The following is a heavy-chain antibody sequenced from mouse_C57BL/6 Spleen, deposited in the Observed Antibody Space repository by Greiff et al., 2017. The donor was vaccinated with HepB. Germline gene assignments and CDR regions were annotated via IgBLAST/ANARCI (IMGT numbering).Heavy chain of an antibody. CDR1: GYTFTSYW. V-gene: IGHV1-64*01. Sequence: QVQLQQPGAELVKPGASVKLSCKASGYTFTSYWMHWVKQRPGQGLEWIGMIHPNSGSTNYNEKFKSKATLTVDKSSSTAYMQLSSLTSEDSAVYYCARWDWDDYAMDYWGQGTSVTVSS. J-gene: IGHJ4*01. D-gene: IGHD4-1*01. CDR3: ARWDWDDYAMDY. CDR2: IHPNSGST.